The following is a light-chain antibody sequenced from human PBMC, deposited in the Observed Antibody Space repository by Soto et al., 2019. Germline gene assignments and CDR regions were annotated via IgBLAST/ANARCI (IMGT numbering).Light chain of an antibody. J-gene: IGKJ5*01. Sequence: EIVLTQSPATLSLSPGERATLSCRASQSVSSYLAWYQQKPGQAPRLLIYDASNRATGIPARFSGSGSGTDFTLTISGLQSEDFAVYYCQQRSVWPITFGQGTRLEIK. CDR1: QSVSSY. CDR3: QQRSVWPIT. V-gene: IGKV3-11*01. CDR2: DAS.